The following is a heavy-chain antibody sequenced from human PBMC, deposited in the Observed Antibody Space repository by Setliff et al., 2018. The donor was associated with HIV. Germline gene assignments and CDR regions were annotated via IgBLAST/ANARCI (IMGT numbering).Heavy chain of an antibody. CDR1: GASISSSSHH. CDR3: ARIVRWELVATSTFFYYYMDV. Sequence: PSETLSLTCTVSGASISSSSHHWAWIRQPPGKGLEYIGNIYYTGSTHHNPSLESRVATSVDTSKNQFSLKLSSVTAADTAVYYCARIVRWELVATSTFFYYYMDVWGKGTMVTVSS. J-gene: IGHJ6*03. D-gene: IGHD1-26*01. CDR2: IYYTGST. V-gene: IGHV4-39*01.